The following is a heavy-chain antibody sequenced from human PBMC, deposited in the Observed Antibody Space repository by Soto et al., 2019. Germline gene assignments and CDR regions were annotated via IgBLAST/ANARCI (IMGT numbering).Heavy chain of an antibody. CDR3: AKDRELCSSTSCYPVGPGLGFDY. Sequence: GGSLRLSCAASGFTFSSYAMSWVRQAPGKGLEWVSAISGSGGSTYYADSVKGRFTISRDNSKNTLYLQMNSLRAEDTAVYYCAKDRELCSSTSCYPVGPGLGFDYRGQGTLVTVSS. CDR1: GFTFSSYA. J-gene: IGHJ4*02. CDR2: ISGSGGST. D-gene: IGHD2-2*01. V-gene: IGHV3-23*01.